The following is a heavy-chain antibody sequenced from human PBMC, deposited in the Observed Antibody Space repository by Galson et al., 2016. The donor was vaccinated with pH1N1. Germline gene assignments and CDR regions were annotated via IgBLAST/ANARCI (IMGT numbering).Heavy chain of an antibody. CDR3: IRAQGRLRDF. CDR1: GYIFTSDY. V-gene: IGHV1-46*03. Sequence: SVKVSCKASGYIFTSDYFHWVRQAPGQGLEWMGVIDPSNGGTTFAQKFQGLVTMTRDTSTSTVYMEVSGLKSDDTAVYYCIRAQGRLRDFWGQGTLVTVSS. CDR2: IDPSNGGT. J-gene: IGHJ4*02.